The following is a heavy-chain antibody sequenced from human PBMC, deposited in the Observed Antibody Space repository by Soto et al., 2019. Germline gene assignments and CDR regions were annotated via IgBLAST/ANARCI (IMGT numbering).Heavy chain of an antibody. D-gene: IGHD1-1*01. CDR3: ARSVQLWTPFDY. Sequence: SETLSLTCVVYGGSFSGYYWSWIRQPPGKGLEWIGEINHNGVTNYNPSLKSRVTISVDSSKNQFSLNLNTLTAADTAVYYCARSVQLWTPFDYWGQGTLVNVSS. V-gene: IGHV4-34*01. CDR2: INHNGVT. J-gene: IGHJ4*02. CDR1: GGSFSGYY.